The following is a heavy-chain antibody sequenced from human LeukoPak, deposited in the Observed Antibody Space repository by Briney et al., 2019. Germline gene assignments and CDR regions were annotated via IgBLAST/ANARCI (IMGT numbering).Heavy chain of an antibody. Sequence: GALRLSCAASGFTVSSNYMNWVRQAPGKGLEWVGRIKPKTDGETTEYAAPVKDRFSISRDDSKSMMYLQMNSLKTEDTAVYYCITPLPYSAQGGQGTLVTVSS. CDR3: ITPLPYSAQ. D-gene: IGHD2-21*01. CDR2: IKPKTDGETT. V-gene: IGHV3-15*07. J-gene: IGHJ4*02. CDR1: GFTVSSNY.